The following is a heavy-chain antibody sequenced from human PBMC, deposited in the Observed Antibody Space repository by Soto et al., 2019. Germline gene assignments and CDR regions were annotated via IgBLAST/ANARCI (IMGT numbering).Heavy chain of an antibody. V-gene: IGHV1-2*02. CDR3: ARNMRTMIVVVPTSDAFDI. CDR2: INPNSGGT. D-gene: IGHD3-22*01. CDR1: GYTFTGYY. Sequence: ASVKVSCKASGYTFTGYYMHWVRQAPGQGLEWMGWINPNSGGTNYAQKFQGRVTMTRDTSISTAYMELSRLRSDDTAVYYCARNMRTMIVVVPTSDAFDIWGQGTMVTV. J-gene: IGHJ3*02.